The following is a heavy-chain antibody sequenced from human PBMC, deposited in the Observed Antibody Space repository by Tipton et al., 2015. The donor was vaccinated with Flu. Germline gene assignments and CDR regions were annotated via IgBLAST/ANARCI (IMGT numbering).Heavy chain of an antibody. Sequence: TLSLTCTVSGYSISSGYYWGWIRQPPGKGLEWIGSIYHSGSTYYNPSLKSRVTISVDTSKNQFSLKLSSVTAADTAVYYCARWGGDDYIWGSYRFQIWGQGTMVTVSS. V-gene: IGHV4-38-2*02. J-gene: IGHJ3*02. CDR2: IYHSGST. D-gene: IGHD3-16*02. CDR3: ARWGGDDYIWGSYRFQI. CDR1: GYSISSGYY.